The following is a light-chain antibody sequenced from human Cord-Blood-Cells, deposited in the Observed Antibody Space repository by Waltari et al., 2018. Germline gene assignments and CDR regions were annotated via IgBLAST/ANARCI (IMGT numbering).Light chain of an antibody. CDR3: QSADSSGTYVV. CDR2: KDS. J-gene: IGLJ2*01. V-gene: IGLV3-25*03. CDR1: ALPKQY. Sequence: SYELTQPPSVSVSPGQTARITCPGDALPKQYAYWYQQKPGQAPVLGIYKDSERPSGIPERFSGSSSGKTVTLTISGVQAEDEADYYGQSADSSGTYVVFGGGTKLTVL.